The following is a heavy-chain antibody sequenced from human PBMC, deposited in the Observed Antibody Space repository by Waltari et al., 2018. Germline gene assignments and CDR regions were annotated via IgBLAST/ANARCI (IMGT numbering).Heavy chain of an antibody. CDR3: ARDRGRGLYLDT. Sequence: QLQLQESGPGLVKPSGTLSLICAVSGDSMSTSDYWSWVRQPPGKGLGWIGQVRGDGKTNYNPSFASRVTMSIDTSTYHFALKLTSATAADTALYYCARDRGRGLYLDTWGQGTLVTVSP. J-gene: IGHJ4*02. CDR1: GDSMSTSDY. CDR2: VRGDGKT. D-gene: IGHD1-1*01. V-gene: IGHV4-4*02.